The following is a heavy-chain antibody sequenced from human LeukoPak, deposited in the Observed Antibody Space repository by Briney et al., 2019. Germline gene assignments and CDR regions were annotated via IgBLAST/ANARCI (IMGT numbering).Heavy chain of an antibody. D-gene: IGHD3-3*01. V-gene: IGHV3-23*01. CDR1: GFTFSSYA. Sequence: GGSLRLSCAASGFTFSSYAMSWVRQAPGKGLEWVSAIGGSGGSTYYADSVKGRFTISRDNSKNTLYLQMNSLRAEDTAVYYCAKGSPYYDFWSGFDYWGQGTLVTVSS. CDR2: IGGSGGST. CDR3: AKGSPYYDFWSGFDY. J-gene: IGHJ4*02.